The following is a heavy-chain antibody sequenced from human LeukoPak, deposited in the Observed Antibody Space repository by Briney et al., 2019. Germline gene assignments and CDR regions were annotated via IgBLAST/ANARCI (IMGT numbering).Heavy chain of an antibody. Sequence: GSLRLSCAASGFTFSSYSMNWVRQAPGKGLEWVSSISSSSSYIYYADSVKGRFTISRDNAKNSLYLQMNSLRAEDTAVYYCARDNTYYYDSVCYYMDVWGKGTTVTVSS. CDR2: ISSSSSYI. J-gene: IGHJ6*03. D-gene: IGHD3-22*01. V-gene: IGHV3-21*01. CDR1: GFTFSSYS. CDR3: ARDNTYYYDSVCYYMDV.